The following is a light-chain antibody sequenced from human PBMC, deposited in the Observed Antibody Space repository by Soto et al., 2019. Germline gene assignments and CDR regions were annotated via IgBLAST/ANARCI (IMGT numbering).Light chain of an antibody. Sequence: IHMTQSPATLSASVLYRVTITFLSIQTLSNWLALYQQKPEIPPKLLIYNASSLQSGVPSRFSGSGSGTEFTLTISSLQPDDFATYYCQQYNSYFWTFGQGTKV. J-gene: IGKJ1*01. CDR3: QQYNSYFWT. V-gene: IGKV1-5*03. CDR1: QTLSNW. CDR2: NAS.